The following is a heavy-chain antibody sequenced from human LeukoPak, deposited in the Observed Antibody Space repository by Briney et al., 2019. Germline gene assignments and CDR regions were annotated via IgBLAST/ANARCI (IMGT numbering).Heavy chain of an antibody. CDR1: GFTFSSYA. J-gene: IGHJ3*02. CDR2: ISSNGGST. V-gene: IGHV3-64*01. Sequence: GGSLRLSCAASGFTFSSYAMHWVRQAPGKGLEYVSAISSNGGSTYYANSVKGRFTISRDNSKNTLYLQMNSLRAEDTAVYYCAKDPDESGYFLGDAFDIWGQGTMVTVSS. CDR3: AKDPDESGYFLGDAFDI. D-gene: IGHD3-3*01.